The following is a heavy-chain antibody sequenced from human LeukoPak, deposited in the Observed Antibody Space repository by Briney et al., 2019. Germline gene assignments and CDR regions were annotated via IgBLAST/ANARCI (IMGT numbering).Heavy chain of an antibody. J-gene: IGHJ4*02. CDR3: ARSPSIVVVPAAPFDY. CDR2: IYYSGST. CDR1: GGSISSCY. Sequence: SETLSLTCTVSGGSISSCYWSWIRQPPGKGLEWIGYIYYSGSTNYNPSLKSRVTISVDTSKNQFSLKLSSVTAADTAVYYCARSPSIVVVPAAPFDYWGQGTLVTVSS. V-gene: IGHV4-59*08. D-gene: IGHD2-2*01.